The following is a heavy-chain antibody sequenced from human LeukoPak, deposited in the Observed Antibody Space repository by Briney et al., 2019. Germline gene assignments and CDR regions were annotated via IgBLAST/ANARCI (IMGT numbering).Heavy chain of an antibody. D-gene: IGHD3-3*01. CDR3: ARAKSGVADFFDY. CDR2: IYYSGST. Sequence: KPSETLSLTCSVSGDPISSYYWSWIRQPPGKGLEWIGYIYYSGSTKYNPSLKSRVTLLADTSKNQLFLKLSSVTAADTAVYYCARAKSGVADFFDYWGQGALVTVSS. J-gene: IGHJ4*02. CDR1: GDPISSYY. V-gene: IGHV4-59*01.